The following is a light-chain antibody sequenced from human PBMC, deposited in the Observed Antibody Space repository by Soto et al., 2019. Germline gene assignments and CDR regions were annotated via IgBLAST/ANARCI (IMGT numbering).Light chain of an antibody. Sequence: EVVMTQSPATLSVSPGERATLSCWASETVATNLAWYQQKPGQAPRLLISGASTRAAGISDRFRGSGSGTEFTLTISSLRSEDSSIYYCQQYFEWPPMTFGQGTKLDIK. J-gene: IGKJ1*01. CDR3: QQYFEWPPMT. CDR2: GAS. CDR1: ETVATN. V-gene: IGKV3-15*01.